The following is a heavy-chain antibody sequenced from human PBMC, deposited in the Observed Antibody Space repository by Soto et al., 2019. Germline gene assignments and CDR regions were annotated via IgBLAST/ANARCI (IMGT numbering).Heavy chain of an antibody. CDR3: ARTEGDGYNYYYYYGMDV. CDR2: IYYSGST. Sequence: SETLSLTCTVSGGSISSSSYYWGWIRQPPGKGLEWIGSIYYSGSTYYNPSLKSRVTISVDTSKNQFSLKLSSVTAADTAVYYCARTEGDGYNYYYYYGMDVWGQGTTVTVSS. V-gene: IGHV4-39*01. J-gene: IGHJ6*02. CDR1: GGSISSSSYY. D-gene: IGHD5-12*01.